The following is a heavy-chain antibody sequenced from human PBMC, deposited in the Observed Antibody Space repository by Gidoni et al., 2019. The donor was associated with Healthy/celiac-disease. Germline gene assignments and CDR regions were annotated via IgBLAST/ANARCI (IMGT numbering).Heavy chain of an antibody. Sequence: EVQLLESGGGLVQPGGSLRLSWAASVCTFRRHAMRWARQAPGKGVEWVSAISGSGGSTYYADSLKGRFTISRDNSKNTLYLQMNSLRAEDTAVYYCAKDAYDYVWGPGYWGQGTLVTVSS. V-gene: IGHV3-23*01. J-gene: IGHJ4*02. CDR2: ISGSGGST. CDR1: VCTFRRHA. D-gene: IGHD3-16*01. CDR3: AKDAYDYVWGPGY.